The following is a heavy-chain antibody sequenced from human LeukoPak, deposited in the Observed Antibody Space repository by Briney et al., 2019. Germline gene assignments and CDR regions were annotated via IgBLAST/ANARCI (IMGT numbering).Heavy chain of an antibody. CDR1: GGTFSSYA. V-gene: IGHV1-69*05. D-gene: IGHD6-6*01. CDR2: IIPIFGTA. Sequence: GASVKVSCKSSGGTFSSYAISWVRQAPGQGLGWMGGIIPIFGTANYAQKFQGRVTITTDESTSTAYMELSSLRSEDTAVYYCARGFRAARLRGEAFDIWGQGTMVTVSS. J-gene: IGHJ3*02. CDR3: ARGFRAARLRGEAFDI.